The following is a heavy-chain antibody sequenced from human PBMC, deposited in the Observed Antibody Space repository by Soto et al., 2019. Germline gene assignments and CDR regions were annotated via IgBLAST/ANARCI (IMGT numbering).Heavy chain of an antibody. Sequence: GASVKVSCKASGYTFTSYDINWVRQATGQGLEWMGWMNPNSGNTGYAQKFQGRVTMTRNTSISTAYMELSSLRSEDTAVYYCARAIREGSSGSYTYYFDYWGQGTLVTVSS. CDR1: GYTFTSYD. J-gene: IGHJ4*02. D-gene: IGHD3-10*01. V-gene: IGHV1-8*01. CDR2: MNPNSGNT. CDR3: ARAIREGSSGSYTYYFDY.